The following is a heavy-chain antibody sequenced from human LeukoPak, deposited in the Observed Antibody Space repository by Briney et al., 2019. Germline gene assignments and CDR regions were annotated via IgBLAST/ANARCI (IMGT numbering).Heavy chain of an antibody. V-gene: IGHV1-69*06. CDR2: IIPIFGTA. Sequence: SVKVSCKASGGTFSSYAISWVRQAPGQGPECMGGIIPIFGTANYAQKFQGRVTITADKSTSTAYMELSSLRSDDTAVYYCARNRYCSGGSCPLDYWGQGTLVTVSS. J-gene: IGHJ4*02. CDR3: ARNRYCSGGSCPLDY. D-gene: IGHD2-15*01. CDR1: GGTFSSYA.